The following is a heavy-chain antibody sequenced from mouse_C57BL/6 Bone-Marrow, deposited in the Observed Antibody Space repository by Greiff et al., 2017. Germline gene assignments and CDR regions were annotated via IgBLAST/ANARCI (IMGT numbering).Heavy chain of an antibody. D-gene: IGHD2-4*01. V-gene: IGHV5-16*01. J-gene: IGHJ4*01. CDR2: INYDGSST. CDR1: GFTFSDYY. Sequence: EVNLVESEGGLVQPGSSMKLSCTASGFTFSDYYMAWVRQVPEKGLEWVANINYDGSSTYYLDSLKSRFIISRDNAKNILYLQMSSLKSEDTATYYCARVYDYDLYYAMDYWGQGTSVTVSS. CDR3: ARVYDYDLYYAMDY.